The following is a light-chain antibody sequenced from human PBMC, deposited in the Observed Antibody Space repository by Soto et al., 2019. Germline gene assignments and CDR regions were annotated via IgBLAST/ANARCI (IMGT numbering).Light chain of an antibody. CDR1: QSLLHSNGFNY. V-gene: IGKV2-28*01. Sequence: DIVMTQSPLSLPVTPGEPASISCRSSQSLLHSNGFNYLDWYLEKPGQSPQLLIYLGSNRASGVPDRFSCSGSGTDFTLEISRVEAEDVGVYYCMEGLQSRTFGQGIKVEIK. CDR3: MEGLQSRT. CDR2: LGS. J-gene: IGKJ1*01.